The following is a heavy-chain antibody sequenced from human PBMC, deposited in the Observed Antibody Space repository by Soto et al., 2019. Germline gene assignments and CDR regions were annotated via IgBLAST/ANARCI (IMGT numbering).Heavy chain of an antibody. V-gene: IGHV4-30-4*02. CDR1: GGSISSGDYY. J-gene: IGHJ4*02. CDR2: IYYSGST. Sequence: SETLSLTSTVSGGSISSGDYYWSWIRQPPGKGLEWIGYIYYSGSTYYNPSLKSRVTISVDTSKNQFSLKLSSVTAADTAVYYCARVGDYSKGGDYWGQGTLVTVSS. D-gene: IGHD4-4*01. CDR3: ARVGDYSKGGDY.